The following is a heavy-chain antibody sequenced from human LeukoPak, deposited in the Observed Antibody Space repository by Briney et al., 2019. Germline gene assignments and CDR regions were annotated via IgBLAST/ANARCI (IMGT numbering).Heavy chain of an antibody. D-gene: IGHD4-17*01. V-gene: IGHV3-7*01. J-gene: IGHJ4*02. CDR1: GFTFSSYW. CDR2: IKQDGSEK. Sequence: GGSLRLSCAASGFTFSSYWMSWVRQAPGKGLEWVANIKQDGSEKYYVDSVRGRFTISRDNAKNSLYLQMNSLRAEDTAVYYCARQRFFGDYAGDYWGQGTLVTVSS. CDR3: ARQRFFGDYAGDY.